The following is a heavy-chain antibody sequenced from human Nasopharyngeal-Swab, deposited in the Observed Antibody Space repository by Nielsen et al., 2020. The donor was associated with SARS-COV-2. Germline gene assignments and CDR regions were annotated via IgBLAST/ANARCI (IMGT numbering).Heavy chain of an antibody. J-gene: IGHJ6*02. Sequence: GESLKISCAASGFTFSGSAMHWVRQASGKGLEWVAVISYDGSNKYYADSVKGRFTISRDNSKNTLYLQMNSLRAEDTAVYYCAKSPITMVRGVIIASYYYYGMDVWGQGTTVTVSS. D-gene: IGHD3-10*01. CDR3: AKSPITMVRGVIIASYYYYGMDV. CDR1: GFTFSGSA. V-gene: IGHV3-30*18. CDR2: ISYDGSNK.